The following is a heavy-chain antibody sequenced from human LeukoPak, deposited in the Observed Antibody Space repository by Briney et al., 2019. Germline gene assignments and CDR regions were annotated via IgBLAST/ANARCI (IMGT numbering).Heavy chain of an antibody. Sequence: PGGSLRLSCSASGFTFSSYWMSWVRQAPGKGLEWVSSISSSSSYIYYADSVKGRFSISRDNAKNSLYLQMNSLRAEDTAVYYCARALLWVVALLGGAYGMDVWGQGTTVTVSS. CDR1: GFTFSSYW. CDR3: ARALLWVVALLGGAYGMDV. CDR2: ISSSSSYI. D-gene: IGHD3-10*01. J-gene: IGHJ6*02. V-gene: IGHV3-21*01.